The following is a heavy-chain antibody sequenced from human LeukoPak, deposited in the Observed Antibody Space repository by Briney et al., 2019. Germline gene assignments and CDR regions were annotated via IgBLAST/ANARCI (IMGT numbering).Heavy chain of an antibody. CDR3: ARFTVVVPAAIGAFDI. D-gene: IGHD2-2*01. Sequence: ASVKVSCKASGYTFTGYYMHWVRQAPGQGLEWMGWINPNSGGTNYAQKFQGRVTMTRDTSISTAYMELSRLRSDDTAVYYCARFTVVVPAAIGAFDIWGQGTMVAVSS. CDR2: INPNSGGT. CDR1: GYTFTGYY. V-gene: IGHV1-2*02. J-gene: IGHJ3*02.